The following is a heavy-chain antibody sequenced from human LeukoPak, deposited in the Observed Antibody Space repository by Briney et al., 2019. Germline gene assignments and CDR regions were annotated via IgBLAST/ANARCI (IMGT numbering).Heavy chain of an antibody. V-gene: IGHV3-74*01. Sequence: GGSLRLSCAASRFTFRSYWMHWVRQVPGKGLVWVSLINSDGATSHADSVKGRFTISRDNAENTLYLQMNSLRAEDTAVYYCARSAADAFDYWGQGTLVTVSS. CDR2: INSDGAT. CDR3: ARSAADAFDY. J-gene: IGHJ4*02. CDR1: RFTFRSYW.